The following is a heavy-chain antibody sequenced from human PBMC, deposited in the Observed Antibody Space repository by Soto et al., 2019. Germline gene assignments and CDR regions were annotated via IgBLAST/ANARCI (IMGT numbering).Heavy chain of an antibody. D-gene: IGHD2-21*02. Sequence: EVHLVESGGGLVQPGGSLRLSCLASGFTLRGYWMSWVRQAPGKGLEWVANIKQDGSANNYLDALKGRFTISRDNAEKSVYLEMSGLRVEDTAIYYCARGTYCGTDCHYHFDSWGEGTLVTVSS. J-gene: IGHJ4*02. V-gene: IGHV3-7*01. CDR1: GFTLRGYW. CDR3: ARGTYCGTDCHYHFDS. CDR2: IKQDGSAN.